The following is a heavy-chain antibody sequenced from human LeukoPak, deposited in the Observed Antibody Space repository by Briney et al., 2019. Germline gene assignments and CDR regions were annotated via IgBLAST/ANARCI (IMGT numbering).Heavy chain of an antibody. J-gene: IGHJ4*02. D-gene: IGHD6-13*01. CDR1: GGSFSGYY. V-gene: IGHV3-21*01. Sequence: PSETLSLTCVVYGGSFSGYYWSWIRQAPGKGLEWVSSISSSSSYIYYADSVKGRFTISRDNAKNSLYLQMNSLRAEDTAVYYCARVTAAAGSGYWGQGTLVTVSS. CDR3: ARVTAAAGSGY. CDR2: ISSSSSYI.